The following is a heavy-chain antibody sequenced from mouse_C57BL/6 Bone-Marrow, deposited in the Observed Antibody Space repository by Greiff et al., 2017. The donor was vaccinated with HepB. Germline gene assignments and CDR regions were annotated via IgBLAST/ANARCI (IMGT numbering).Heavy chain of an antibody. Sequence: QVQLQQPGAELVKPGASVKLSCRASGYTFTSYWMHWVKQRPGRGLEWIGRIDPNSGGTKYNEKFKSKATLTVGIPTSTAYMQLSSLTAEDSAVYYCARNSAGYPFEYWGQGTLVTVSA. D-gene: IGHD3-2*02. CDR2: IDPNSGGT. J-gene: IGHJ3*01. V-gene: IGHV1-72*01. CDR1: GYTFTSYW. CDR3: ARNSAGYPFEY.